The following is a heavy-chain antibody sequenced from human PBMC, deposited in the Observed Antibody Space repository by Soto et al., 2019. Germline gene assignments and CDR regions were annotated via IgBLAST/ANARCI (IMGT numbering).Heavy chain of an antibody. CDR1: GDSITTNGYY. D-gene: IGHD2-8*01. J-gene: IGHJ4*02. Sequence: SETLSLTCSVSGDSITTNGYYWGCIRQPPGKGLQWIGNVYWTGSTFSHPSLTIRVFISVDTSKNEFSLRLTSVTAAGTAVYYCARSHYTYGLLIDYWGPGTLVTVSS. CDR3: ARSHYTYGLLIDY. V-gene: IGHV4-39*01. CDR2: VYWTGST.